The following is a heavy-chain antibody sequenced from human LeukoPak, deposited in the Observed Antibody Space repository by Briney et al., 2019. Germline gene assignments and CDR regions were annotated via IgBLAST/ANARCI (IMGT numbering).Heavy chain of an antibody. CDR1: GFGFSDYW. J-gene: IGHJ4*02. CDR3: AKGRRFLEWLPLDY. V-gene: IGHV3-23*01. CDR2: ISGSGGST. D-gene: IGHD3-3*01. Sequence: QAGGSRRLSCAASGFGFSDYWMSWVRQAPGKGLDWVSAISGSGGSTYYADSVKGRFTISRDNSKNTLYLQMNSLRAEDTAVYYCAKGRRFLEWLPLDYWGQGTLVTVSS.